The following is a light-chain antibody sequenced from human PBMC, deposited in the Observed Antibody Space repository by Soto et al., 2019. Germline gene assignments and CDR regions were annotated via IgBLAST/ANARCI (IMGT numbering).Light chain of an antibody. V-gene: IGKV3D-20*01. J-gene: IGKJ2*01. CDR2: DTS. CDR1: QSVYGNY. Sequence: EIVLTQSPATLSLSPGERATLSCGASQSVYGNYLAWYQQRPGLAPRLLIYDTSSRATGIPDRLSGSGSWTDFILTISRLESEAFAVYYCHQYGTLPTCGQGTKLEIK. CDR3: HQYGTLPT.